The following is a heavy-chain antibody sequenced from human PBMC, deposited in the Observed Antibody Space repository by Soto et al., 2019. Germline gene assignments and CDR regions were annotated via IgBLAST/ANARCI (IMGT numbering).Heavy chain of an antibody. CDR3: ARGPYYYDSSGYPDY. Sequence: PGGSLRLSCAASGFTFSSYSMNWVRQAPGKGLEWVSSISSSSSYIYYADSVKGRFTISRDNAKNSLYLQMNSLRAEDTAVYYCARGPYYYDSSGYPDYWGQGTLVTVSS. CDR1: GFTFSSYS. J-gene: IGHJ4*02. CDR2: ISSSSSYI. V-gene: IGHV3-21*01. D-gene: IGHD3-22*01.